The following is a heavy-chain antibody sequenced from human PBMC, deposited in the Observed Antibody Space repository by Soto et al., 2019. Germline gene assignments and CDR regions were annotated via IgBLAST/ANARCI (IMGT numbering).Heavy chain of an antibody. D-gene: IGHD1-1*01. Sequence: VQLVESGGGLVKPGGSLRLSCAASGFTFSSYSFNWVRQAPGKGLEWVSIITPTSTFISYADSVRGRFTISRDNAKNSLYLQMDSLGAGDTAVYYCARARGNDWYEDYWGQGTLVPVSS. CDR1: GFTFSSYS. J-gene: IGHJ4*02. CDR2: ITPTSTFI. CDR3: ARARGNDWYEDY. V-gene: IGHV3-21*06.